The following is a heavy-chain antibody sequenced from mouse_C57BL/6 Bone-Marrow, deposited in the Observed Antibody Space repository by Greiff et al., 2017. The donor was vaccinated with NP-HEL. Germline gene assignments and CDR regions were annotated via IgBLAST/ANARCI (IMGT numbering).Heavy chain of an antibody. CDR2: IYPGDGDT. V-gene: IGHV1-80*01. Sequence: QVHVKQSGAELVKPGASVKISCKASGYAFSSYWMNWVKQRPGKGLEWIGQIYPGDGDTNYNGKFKGKATLTADKSSSTAYMQLSSLTSEDSAVYFCARGVFFAYWGQGTLVTVSA. J-gene: IGHJ3*01. CDR3: ARGVFFAY. CDR1: GYAFSSYW.